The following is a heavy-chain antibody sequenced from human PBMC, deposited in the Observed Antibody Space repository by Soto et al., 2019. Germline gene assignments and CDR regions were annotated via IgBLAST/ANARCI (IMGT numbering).Heavy chain of an antibody. J-gene: IGHJ4*02. CDR1: GGTFSSYA. CDR2: IIPIFGTA. V-gene: IGHV1-69*13. D-gene: IGHD5-12*01. CDR3: ARGRWLQYPRFDY. Sequence: SVKVSCKASGGTFSSYAISWVRQAPGQGLEWMGGIIPIFGTANYAQKFQGRVTITADESTSTAYMELSSLRSVDTAVYYCARGRWLQYPRFDYWGQGTLVTVSS.